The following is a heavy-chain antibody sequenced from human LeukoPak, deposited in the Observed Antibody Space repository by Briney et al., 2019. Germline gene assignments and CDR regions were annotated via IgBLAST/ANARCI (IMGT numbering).Heavy chain of an antibody. D-gene: IGHD2-15*01. Sequence: GGSLRFSCAASGFTFSSYAMSWVRQAPGKGLEWVSAISGSGGSTYYADSVKGRFTISRDNSKNTLYLQMNSLRAEDTAVYYCAKSIVVVVAATEDYWGQGTLVTVSS. V-gene: IGHV3-23*01. CDR1: GFTFSSYA. CDR3: AKSIVVVVAATEDY. CDR2: ISGSGGST. J-gene: IGHJ4*02.